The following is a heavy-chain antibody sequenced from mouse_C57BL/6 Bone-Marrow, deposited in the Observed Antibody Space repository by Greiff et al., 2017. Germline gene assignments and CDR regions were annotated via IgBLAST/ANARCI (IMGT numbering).Heavy chain of an antibody. CDR1: GYTFTSSG. CDR3: ARCYWAMDY. Sequence: QFQLQQSGAELARPGASVKLSGKASGYTFTSSGLSWVKQRTGRGLDWIGEIYPRSGITYYNEKFKGKPTLTADKSSSTAYMELRSLTSEDSAVYFCARCYWAMDYWGQGTSVTVSS. V-gene: IGHV1-81*01. CDR2: IYPRSGIT. J-gene: IGHJ4*01. D-gene: IGHD1-1*01.